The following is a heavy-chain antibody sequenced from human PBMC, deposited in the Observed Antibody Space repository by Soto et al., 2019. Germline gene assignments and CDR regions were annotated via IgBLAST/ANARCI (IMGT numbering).Heavy chain of an antibody. CDR1: GFTFSSYA. D-gene: IGHD3-22*01. J-gene: IGHJ6*02. CDR3: VNLYWGYDSSDAEYYYYGMDV. Sequence: GGSLRLSCSASGFTFSSYAMHWVRQAPGKGLEYVSAISSNGGSTYYADSVKGRFTISRDNSKNTLYLQMSSLRAEDTAVYYCVNLYWGYDSSDAEYYYYGMDVWGQGTTVTV. CDR2: ISSNGGST. V-gene: IGHV3-64D*06.